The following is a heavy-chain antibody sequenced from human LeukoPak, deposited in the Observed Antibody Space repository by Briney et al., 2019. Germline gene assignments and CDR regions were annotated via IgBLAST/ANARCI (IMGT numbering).Heavy chain of an antibody. CDR2: IIPILGIA. D-gene: IGHD3-22*01. V-gene: IGHV1-69*04. J-gene: IGHJ4*02. CDR1: GGTFSSYA. CDR3: VGSSAYYFHYFDY. Sequence: SVKVSCKASGGTFSSYAISWVRQAPGQGLEWMGRIIPILGIANYAQKFQGRVTITADKSTSTAYMELSSLRSEDTAVYYCVGSSAYYFHYFDYWGQGTLVTVSS.